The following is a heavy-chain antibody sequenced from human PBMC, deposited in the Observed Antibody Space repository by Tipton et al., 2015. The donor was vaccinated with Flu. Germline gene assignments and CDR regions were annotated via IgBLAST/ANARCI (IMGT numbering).Heavy chain of an antibody. D-gene: IGHD3-3*01. CDR1: GGSMSSYY. CDR2: IYYSGSP. Sequence: LRLSCTVSGGSMSSYYWSWIRQSPGKGLEWIGNIYYSGSPNYAPSLKSRVTISVDMSKNQFSLKLSSVTAADTAVYYCARSMVGIFGVVEGCHGMDVWGQGTTVSVSS. CDR3: ARSMVGIFGVVEGCHGMDV. V-gene: IGHV4-59*01. J-gene: IGHJ6*02.